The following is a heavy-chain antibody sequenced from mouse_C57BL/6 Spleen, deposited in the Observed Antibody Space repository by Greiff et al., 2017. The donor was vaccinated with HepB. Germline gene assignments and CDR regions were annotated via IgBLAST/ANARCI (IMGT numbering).Heavy chain of an antibody. CDR1: GFTFSSYA. D-gene: IGHD2-5*01. V-gene: IGHV5-4*03. CDR2: ISDGGSYT. CDR3: ARGGSNSYAMDY. Sequence: DVMLVESGGGLVKPGGSLKLSCAASGFTFSSYAMSWVRQTPEKRLEWVATISDGGSYTYYPDNVKGRFTISRDNAKNNLYLQMSHLKSEDTAMYYCARGGSNSYAMDYWGQGTSVTVSS. J-gene: IGHJ4*01.